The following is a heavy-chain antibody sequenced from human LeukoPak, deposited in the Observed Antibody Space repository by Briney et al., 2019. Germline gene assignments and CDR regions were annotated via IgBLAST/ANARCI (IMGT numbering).Heavy chain of an antibody. CDR2: ISAYNGNT. V-gene: IGHV1-18*01. CDR1: GYTFTSYG. D-gene: IGHD3-9*01. Sequence: GASVKVSCKASGYTFTSYGISWVRQAPGQGLEWMGWISAYNGNTNYAQKLQGRVTMTTDTSTSTAYMELRSLRSDDTAVYYCARDRQDYDILTGYYPSAFDIWGQGTMVTVSS. CDR3: ARDRQDYDILTGYYPSAFDI. J-gene: IGHJ3*02.